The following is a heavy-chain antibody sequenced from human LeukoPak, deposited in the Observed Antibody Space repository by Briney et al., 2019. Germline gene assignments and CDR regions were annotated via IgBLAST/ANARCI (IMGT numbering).Heavy chain of an antibody. J-gene: IGHJ4*02. CDR3: ARVRSAGDWDDY. CDR2: ISSSSSYI. Sequence: GGSLRLSCAASGFTFSSYSMNWVRQAPGKGLEWVSSISSSSSYIYYADSVKGRFTVSRDNAKNSLYLQMNSLRAEDTAVYYCARVRSAGDWDDYWGQGTLVTVPS. CDR1: GFTFSSYS. V-gene: IGHV3-21*01. D-gene: IGHD3/OR15-3a*01.